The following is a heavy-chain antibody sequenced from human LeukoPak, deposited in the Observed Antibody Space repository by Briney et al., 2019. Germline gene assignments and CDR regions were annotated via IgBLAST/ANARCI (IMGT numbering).Heavy chain of an antibody. Sequence: GSLRLSCAASGFTFSSSAMSWVRQVPGKGLEWVSVIYSGGSTYYADSVKGRFTISRDNSKNTLYLQMNSLRAEDTAVYYCARDRRYFDNSGYYSYYFDYWGQGTLVTVSS. CDR1: GFTFSSSA. J-gene: IGHJ4*02. CDR3: ARDRRYFDNSGYYSYYFDY. CDR2: IYSGGST. V-gene: IGHV3-53*01. D-gene: IGHD3-22*01.